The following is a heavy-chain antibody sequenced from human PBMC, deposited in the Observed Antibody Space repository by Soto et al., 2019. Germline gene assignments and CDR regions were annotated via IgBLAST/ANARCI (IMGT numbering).Heavy chain of an antibody. V-gene: IGHV3-23*01. J-gene: IGHJ6*03. Sequence: AGGSLRLSCAASGFTFSSYAMSWVRQAPGKGLEWVSAISGSGGSTYYADTVKGRFTISRDNSKNTLYLQMNSLRAEDTAVYYCAKGPRRYCSSTSCYVSGKSGYYYMDVWGKGTTVTVSS. CDR2: ISGSGGST. CDR3: AKGPRRYCSSTSCYVSGKSGYYYMDV. D-gene: IGHD2-2*01. CDR1: GFTFSSYA.